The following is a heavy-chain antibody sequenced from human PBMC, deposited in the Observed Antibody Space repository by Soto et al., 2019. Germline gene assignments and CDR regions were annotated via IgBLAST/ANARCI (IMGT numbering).Heavy chain of an antibody. CDR1: RLTFSSHG. CDR3: ATGGWLRHNDN. J-gene: IGHJ4*02. D-gene: IGHD5-12*01. CDR2: ISGSGTST. Sequence: PGGSLRLSCAASRLTFSSHGMSWVRQAPGKGLEWVSNISGSGTSTYYADSVRGRFTISRDNSKNTLYLEMNSLGADDTAVYYCATGGWLRHNDNWGQGTLVTVSS. V-gene: IGHV3-23*01.